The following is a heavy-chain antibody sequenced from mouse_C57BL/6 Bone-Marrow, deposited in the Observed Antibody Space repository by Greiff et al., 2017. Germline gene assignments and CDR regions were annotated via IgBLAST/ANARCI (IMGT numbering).Heavy chain of an antibody. CDR3: ARDDGYDVRFAY. V-gene: IGHV5-4*01. CDR1: GFTFSSYA. D-gene: IGHD2-2*01. J-gene: IGHJ3*01. Sequence: DVKLVESGGGLVKPGGSLKLSCAASGFTFSSYAMSWVRQTPEKRLEWVATISDGGSYTYYPDNVKGRFTISRDNAKNNLYLQMSHLKSEDTAMYYCARDDGYDVRFAYWGQGTLVTVSA. CDR2: ISDGGSYT.